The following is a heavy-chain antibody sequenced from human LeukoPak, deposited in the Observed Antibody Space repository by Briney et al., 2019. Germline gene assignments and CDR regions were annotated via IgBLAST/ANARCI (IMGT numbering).Heavy chain of an antibody. Sequence: GGSLRLSCAGSDFIFRNYWMSWVRQAPGKGLEWVANIKQDGTEKYYMDSVKGRFPISRDNAKNSLYLQMNALRAEDTAVYYCARDVRPDYWGQGTLATVST. J-gene: IGHJ4*02. D-gene: IGHD6-6*01. CDR2: IKQDGTEK. V-gene: IGHV3-7*04. CDR1: DFIFRNYW. CDR3: ARDVRPDY.